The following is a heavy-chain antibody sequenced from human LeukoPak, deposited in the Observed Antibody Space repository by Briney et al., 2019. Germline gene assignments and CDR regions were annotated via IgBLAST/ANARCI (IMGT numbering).Heavy chain of an antibody. J-gene: IGHJ4*02. CDR3: ARGVGLELRKDRYYFDY. CDR1: GYTFTGYY. V-gene: IGHV1-2*02. D-gene: IGHD1-7*01. Sequence: GASVKVSCKASGYTFTGYYMHWVRQAPGQGLEWMGWINPNSGGTNYAQKFQGRVTMTRDTSISTAYMELSRLRSDDTAVYYCARGVGLELRKDRYYFDYWGQGTLVTVSS. CDR2: INPNSGGT.